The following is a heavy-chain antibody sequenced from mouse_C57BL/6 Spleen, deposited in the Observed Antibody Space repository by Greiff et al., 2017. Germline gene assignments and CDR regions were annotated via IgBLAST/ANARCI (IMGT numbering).Heavy chain of an antibody. CDR3: ARHWDEWYFDV. CDR1: GYTFTSYW. CDR2: IDPNSGGT. J-gene: IGHJ1*03. V-gene: IGHV1-72*01. Sequence: QVQLKQPGAELVKPGASVKLSCKASGYTFTSYWMHWVKQRPGRGLEWIGRIDPNSGGTKYNEKFKSKATLTVDKPSSTAYMQLSSLTSEDSAVYYCARHWDEWYFDVWGTGTTVTVSS. D-gene: IGHD4-1*01.